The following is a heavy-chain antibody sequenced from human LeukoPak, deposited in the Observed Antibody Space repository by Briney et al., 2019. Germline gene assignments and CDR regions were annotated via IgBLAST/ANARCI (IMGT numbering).Heavy chain of an antibody. J-gene: IGHJ4*02. CDR1: GFTFSSYS. CDR3: ASGSIAVAGRSLGY. D-gene: IGHD6-19*01. CDR2: ISSSSSYI. V-gene: IGHV3-21*01. Sequence: GGSLRLSCAASGFTFSSYSMNWVRQAPGKGLEWVSSISSSSSYIYYADSVKGRFTISRDNAKNSLYLQMNSLRAEDTAVYYCASGSIAVAGRSLGYWGQGTLVTVSS.